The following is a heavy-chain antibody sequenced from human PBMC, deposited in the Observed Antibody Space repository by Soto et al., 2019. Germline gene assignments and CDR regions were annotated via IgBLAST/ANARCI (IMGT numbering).Heavy chain of an antibody. CDR2: IKLDGSEE. V-gene: IGHV3-7*01. CDR3: ARERYTYGRSFDY. J-gene: IGHJ4*02. CDR1: GFTFSSYW. Sequence: EVQLVESGGGLVQPGGSLRLSCVASGFTFSSYWMSWVRQAPGKGLEWVANIKLDGSEEYYVNSVKGRFTISRDNAKNSLYLQLSSLSAEDTAVYYCARERYTYGRSFDYWGQGTLVTVSS. D-gene: IGHD5-18*01.